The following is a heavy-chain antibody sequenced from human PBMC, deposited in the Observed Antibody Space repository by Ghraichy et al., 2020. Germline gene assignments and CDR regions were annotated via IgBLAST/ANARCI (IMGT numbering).Heavy chain of an antibody. CDR1: GFTFSTYA. Sequence: GGSLRLSYAVSGFTFSTYAMSWVRQAPGKGLEWVSTISGGGGTTYYADSVKGRFTISRDNSKNTVYLQMSSLRTEDTAVYYCAKNLWSRKNFDYWGQGTLVTVYS. CDR3: AKNLWSRKNFDY. V-gene: IGHV3-23*01. J-gene: IGHJ4*02. CDR2: ISGGGGTT. D-gene: IGHD3-3*01.